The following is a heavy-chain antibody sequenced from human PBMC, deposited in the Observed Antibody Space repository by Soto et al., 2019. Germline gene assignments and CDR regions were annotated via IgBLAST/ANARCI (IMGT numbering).Heavy chain of an antibody. V-gene: IGHV4-4*02. D-gene: IGHD5-12*01. CDR2: IYHTGAT. J-gene: IGHJ4*02. CDR3: ARHIAVATTRGVDY. Sequence: QVQLQESGPGLLKPSETLSLTCAVSGGSITSNWWSWVRQPPGKGLEWIGEIYHTGATNYNPSLERRVTLSLDKSQNQVSLNLNSVTAADTALYYCARHIAVATTRGVDYWGRGTLVNVSS. CDR1: GGSITSNW.